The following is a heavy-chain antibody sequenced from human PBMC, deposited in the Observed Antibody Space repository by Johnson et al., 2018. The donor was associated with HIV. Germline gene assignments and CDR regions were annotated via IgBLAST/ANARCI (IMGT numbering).Heavy chain of an antibody. CDR1: GFTFSSYA. D-gene: IGHD3-10*01. Sequence: VQLVESGGGLVQPGGSLRLSCAASGFTFSSYAMSWVRQAPGKGLEWVSSISGSGGSTYYADSVKGRFTISRDNSKNTLYVQINSLRAEDTAVYYCGEGGGELLWFRELSDAFDIWGQGTMVTVSS. V-gene: IGHV3-23*04. J-gene: IGHJ3*02. CDR3: GEGGGELLWFRELSDAFDI. CDR2: ISGSGGST.